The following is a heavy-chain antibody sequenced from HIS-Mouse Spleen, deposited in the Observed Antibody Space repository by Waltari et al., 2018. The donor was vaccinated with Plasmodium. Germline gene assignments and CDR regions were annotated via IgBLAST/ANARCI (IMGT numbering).Heavy chain of an antibody. J-gene: IGHJ4*02. CDR3: ARLSGYDSDY. CDR2: INPNSGGT. D-gene: IGHD5-12*01. CDR1: GNTFTGYY. Sequence: QVQLVQSGAEVKKPGAAVKVSCKASGNTFTGYYTHRVRQAPGQGLGWMGWINPNSGGTNYAQKLQGRVTMTRDTSISTAYMELSRLRSDDTAVYYCARLSGYDSDYWGQGTLVTVSS. V-gene: IGHV1-2*02.